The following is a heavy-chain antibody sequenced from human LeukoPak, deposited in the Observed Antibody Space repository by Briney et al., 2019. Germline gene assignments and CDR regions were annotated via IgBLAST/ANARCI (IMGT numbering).Heavy chain of an antibody. Sequence: PGGALRLSCAASGFTFMTYGMHGVRQARVKGLDGVALISHDSSEKYVADSVKGRLTVSRDNSKYTLYLKMKSMRPEDTAVYYCARRDYGDTDYYGMDVWGKGTTVTVSS. D-gene: IGHD4/OR15-4a*01. CDR1: GFTFMTYG. J-gene: IGHJ6*04. CDR2: ISHDSSEK. V-gene: IGHV3-30*03. CDR3: ARRDYGDTDYYGMDV.